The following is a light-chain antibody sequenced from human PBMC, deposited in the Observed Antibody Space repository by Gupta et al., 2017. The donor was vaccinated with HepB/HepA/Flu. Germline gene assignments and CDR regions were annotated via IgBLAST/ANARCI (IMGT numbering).Light chain of an antibody. CDR1: QSVSSS. V-gene: IGKV3-11*01. CDR3: QQRGNSWT. Sequence: EIVLTQSPVTLSLSPGDRATLSCRASQSVSSSLASYQPKPGQAPRLLIYDTSSRATGIPARFSGSGSGTDFTLTISSLEPGDFAVYYWQQRGNSWTFGQGTKVEIK. J-gene: IGKJ1*01. CDR2: DTS.